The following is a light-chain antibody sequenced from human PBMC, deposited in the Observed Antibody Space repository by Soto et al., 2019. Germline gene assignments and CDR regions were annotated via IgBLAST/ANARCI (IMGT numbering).Light chain of an antibody. V-gene: IGKV3-11*01. Sequence: EIVMTQSPATLSVSPGERATLSCRASQSVSSKLAWYQQKPGQAPRLLIFDASARATGIPARFSGSGSGTEFTLTISSLEPEDFAVYYCQQRSNWPPATFGGGTKVDIK. CDR3: QQRSNWPPAT. CDR1: QSVSSK. J-gene: IGKJ4*01. CDR2: DAS.